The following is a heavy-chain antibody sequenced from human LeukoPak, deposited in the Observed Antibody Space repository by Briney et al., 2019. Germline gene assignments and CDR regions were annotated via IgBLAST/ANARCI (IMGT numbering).Heavy chain of an antibody. Sequence: PGGSLRLSCTASGFPFSDYSMNWVRQAPGKGLEWVSSISSSSSYIYYADSVKGRFTISRDNAKNSLYLQMNSLRAEDTAVYYCAREGIIAADDAFDIWGQGTMVTVSS. V-gene: IGHV3-21*01. CDR3: AREGIIAADDAFDI. CDR1: GFPFSDYS. D-gene: IGHD6-13*01. J-gene: IGHJ3*02. CDR2: ISSSSSYI.